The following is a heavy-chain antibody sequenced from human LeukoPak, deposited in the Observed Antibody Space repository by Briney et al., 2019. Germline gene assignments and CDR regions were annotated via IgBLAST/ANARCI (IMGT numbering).Heavy chain of an antibody. CDR2: ISSNGGST. Sequence: QPGGSLRLSCAASGFTFSSYAMHWVRQAPGKGLEYVSAISSNGGSTYYANSVKGRFTISRDNSKNTLYLQMGSLRAEDMAVYYCARGGGGSYSNARFDYWGQGTLVTVSS. D-gene: IGHD1-26*01. CDR3: ARGGGGSYSNARFDY. J-gene: IGHJ4*02. CDR1: GFTFSSYA. V-gene: IGHV3-64*01.